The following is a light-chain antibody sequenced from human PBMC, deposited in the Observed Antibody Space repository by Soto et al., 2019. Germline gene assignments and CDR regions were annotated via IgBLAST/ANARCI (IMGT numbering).Light chain of an antibody. J-gene: IGLJ3*02. CDR1: NSNIGNNE. Sequence: QSVLTQPPSVSGAPRQRVTISCSGSNSNIGNNEVNWYQQFPGEAPKLLIYYDDLRPSGVSARFSGSKSGASASLAISGLQSEDEAVYYCAAWDDSLNGVVFGGGTKPTVL. CDR2: YDD. CDR3: AAWDDSLNGVV. V-gene: IGLV1-36*01.